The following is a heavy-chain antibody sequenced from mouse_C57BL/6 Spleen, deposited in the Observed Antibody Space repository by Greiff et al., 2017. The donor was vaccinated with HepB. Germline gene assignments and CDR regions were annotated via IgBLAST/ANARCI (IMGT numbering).Heavy chain of an antibody. D-gene: IGHD3-2*02. V-gene: IGHV1-52*01. CDR1: GYTFTSYW. CDR2: IDPSDSET. Sequence: QVQLQQSGAELVRPGSSVKLSCKASGYTFTSYWMHWVKQRPIQGLEWISNIDPSDSETHYNQKFKDKATLTVDKSSSTAYMQLSSLTSEDSAVYYCARDSSGYALDYWGQGTTLTVSS. J-gene: IGHJ2*01. CDR3: ARDSSGYALDY.